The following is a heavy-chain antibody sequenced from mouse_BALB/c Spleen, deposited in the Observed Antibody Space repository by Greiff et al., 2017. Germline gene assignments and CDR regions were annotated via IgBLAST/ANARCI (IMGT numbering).Heavy chain of an antibody. CDR1: GFTFSSYT. CDR3: ARHGVLDY. V-gene: IGHV5-12-2*01. Sequence: EVKLMESGGGLVQPGGSLKLSCAASGFTFSSYTMSWVRQTPEKRLEWVAYISNGGGSTYYPDTVKGRFTISRDNAKNTLYLQMSSLKSEDTAMYYCARHGVLDYWGQGTTLTVSS. CDR2: ISNGGGST. J-gene: IGHJ2*01. D-gene: IGHD2-14*01.